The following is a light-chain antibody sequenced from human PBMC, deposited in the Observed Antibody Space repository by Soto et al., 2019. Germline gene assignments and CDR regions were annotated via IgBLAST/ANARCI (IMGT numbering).Light chain of an antibody. CDR1: QSVSYY. Sequence: EIVMTQSPATLSVSPGERATLSCRASQSVSYYLAWYQQKPGQAPRLLIYGASTRAPGIPARFSGSGSGTEFTLTINSLQSEDFAVYYCQQYNDWPPWTFGQGTKVEIK. V-gene: IGKV3-15*01. CDR2: GAS. J-gene: IGKJ1*01. CDR3: QQYNDWPPWT.